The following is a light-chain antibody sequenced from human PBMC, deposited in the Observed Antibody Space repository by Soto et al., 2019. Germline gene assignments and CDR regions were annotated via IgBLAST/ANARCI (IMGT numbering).Light chain of an antibody. J-gene: IGKJ4*01. Sequence: DLQMTQSPSTLSASVGDRVTITCRASQSISSWLAWYQQKPGKAPNLLIYDASSLQSGVPSRFSGSGSGTDLTITISSLQPEDFETYYCLQDYNYPLTFGGGTKEDIK. CDR2: DAS. CDR1: QSISSW. CDR3: LQDYNYPLT. V-gene: IGKV1-5*01.